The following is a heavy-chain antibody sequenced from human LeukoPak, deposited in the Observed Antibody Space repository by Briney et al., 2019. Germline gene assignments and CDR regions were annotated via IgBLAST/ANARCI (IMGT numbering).Heavy chain of an antibody. CDR2: MNPNSGNT. Sequence: ASVKVSCKASGYTFTSYDINWVRQAPGQGLEWMGWMNPNSGNTGYAQKFQGRVTMTRNTSISTAYMELSSLRSEDTAVYYCASSVVAATLLGYYYYGMDVWGQGTTVTVSS. D-gene: IGHD2-15*01. V-gene: IGHV1-8*01. J-gene: IGHJ6*02. CDR3: ASSVVAATLLGYYYYGMDV. CDR1: GYTFTSYD.